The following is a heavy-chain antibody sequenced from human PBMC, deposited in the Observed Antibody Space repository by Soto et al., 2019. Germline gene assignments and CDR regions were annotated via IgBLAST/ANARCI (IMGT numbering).Heavy chain of an antibody. Sequence: PGGSLRLSCAASGFTCSSYDMSWVRQAPGKGLEWVSTILVGGSTHYPDSVKGRFTISRDNSKNTVFLQMNSLTAGDTAVYYCAKATATGGGAFDIRGQGXMVTV. V-gene: IGHV3-23*01. J-gene: IGHJ3*02. CDR2: ILVGGST. CDR1: GFTCSSYD. D-gene: IGHD2-8*02. CDR3: AKATATGGGAFDI.